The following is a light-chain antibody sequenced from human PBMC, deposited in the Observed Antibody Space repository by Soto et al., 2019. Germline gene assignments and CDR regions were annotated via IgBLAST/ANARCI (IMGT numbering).Light chain of an antibody. J-gene: IGKJ1*01. Sequence: DIQMTQSPSSQSASVGDRVSITCRASQGIIDYLAWYQQKPGKAPTLLIYAASTVASGVPSRFSGSGSGTDFTLTISSLQPEDVATYYCQKYNSAPQTFGPGTKVEIK. CDR1: QGIIDY. V-gene: IGKV1-27*01. CDR3: QKYNSAPQT. CDR2: AAS.